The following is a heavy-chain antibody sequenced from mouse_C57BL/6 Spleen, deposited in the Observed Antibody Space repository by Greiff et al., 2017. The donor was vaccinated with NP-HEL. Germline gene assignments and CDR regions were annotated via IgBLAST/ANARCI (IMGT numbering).Heavy chain of an antibody. CDR2: IYPGDGDT. CDR3: ANYGSSAMDY. CDR1: GYAFSSSW. J-gene: IGHJ4*01. Sequence: VQLQQSVPELVKPGASVKISCKASGYAFSSSWMNWVKQRPGKGLEWIGRIYPGDGDTNYNGKFKGKATLTADKSSSTAYMQLSSLTSEDSAVYFCANYGSSAMDYWGQGTSVTVSS. D-gene: IGHD1-1*01. V-gene: IGHV1-82*01.